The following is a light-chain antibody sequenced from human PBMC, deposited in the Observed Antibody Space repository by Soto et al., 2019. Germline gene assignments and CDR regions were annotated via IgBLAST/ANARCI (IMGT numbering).Light chain of an antibody. V-gene: IGKV3-20*01. CDR1: QSLSSNS. J-gene: IGKJ1*01. CDR3: QQYGSSPRT. Sequence: EIVLTQSPGTLSLSPGEGAALSCRASQSLSSNSLAWYQHKPGQAPRLLIYGASTRATGIPDRFSGSGSGTDFTLTISRLEPEDFAVYYCQQYGSSPRTFGQGTKVDIK. CDR2: GAS.